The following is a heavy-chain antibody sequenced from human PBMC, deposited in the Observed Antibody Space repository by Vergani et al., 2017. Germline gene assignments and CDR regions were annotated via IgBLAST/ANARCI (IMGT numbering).Heavy chain of an antibody. D-gene: IGHD1-26*01. CDR2: IRPKTDGGTT. J-gene: IGHJ4*02. CDR1: GFTFSSAW. Sequence: EVQLVESGGGLVKPGGSLRLSCAASGFTFSSAWMSWVRQAPGKGLEWVARIRPKTDGGTTDYAAPVKGRFTISRDNSKNTLYLQMNSLKTEDTAVYYCTTGAGWELLYYFDYWGQGTLVTVSS. V-gene: IGHV3-15*01. CDR3: TTGAGWELLYYFDY.